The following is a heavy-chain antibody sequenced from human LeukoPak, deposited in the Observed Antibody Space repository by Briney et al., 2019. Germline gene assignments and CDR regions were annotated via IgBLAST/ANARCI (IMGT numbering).Heavy chain of an antibody. CDR3: AKGDCSSTSCHGGY. CDR2: ISYDGSNK. Sequence: GGSLRLSCAASGFTFSSYGMHWVRQVPGKGLEWVAVISYDGSNKYYADSVKGRFTISRDNSKNTLYLQMNSLRAEDTAVYYCAKGDCSSTSCHGGYWGQGTLVTVSS. D-gene: IGHD2-2*01. V-gene: IGHV3-30*18. CDR1: GFTFSSYG. J-gene: IGHJ4*02.